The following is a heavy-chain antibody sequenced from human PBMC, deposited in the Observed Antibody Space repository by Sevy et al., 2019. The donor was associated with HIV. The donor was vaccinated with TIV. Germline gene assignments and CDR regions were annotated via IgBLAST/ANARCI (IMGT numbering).Heavy chain of an antibody. CDR1: GYTFTAYQ. CDR2: ISPKGGGT. CDR3: AMDLSGDKITFFDF. V-gene: IGHV1-2*06. Sequence: ASVKVSCNPSGYTFTAYQIHWVRQAPGQGLEWLGRISPKGGGTKYAQNFSGRITLTRDTSIVTFYMELSNLTPDDTAVYYCAMDLSGDKITFFDFWGQGALVTVSS. J-gene: IGHJ4*02. D-gene: IGHD5-12*01.